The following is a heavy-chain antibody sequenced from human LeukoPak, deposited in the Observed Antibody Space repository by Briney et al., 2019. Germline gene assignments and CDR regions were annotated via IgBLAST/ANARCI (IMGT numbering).Heavy chain of an antibody. CDR1: GFTFSSYG. J-gene: IGHJ4*02. CDR3: ARAGYSSGWYDY. Sequence: QPGRSLRLSCAASGFTFSSYGMHWVRQAPGKGLERVAVIWYDGSNKYYADSVKGRFTISRDNSKNTLYLQMNSLRAEDTAVYYCARAGYSSGWYDYWGQGTLVTVSS. D-gene: IGHD6-19*01. CDR2: IWYDGSNK. V-gene: IGHV3-33*01.